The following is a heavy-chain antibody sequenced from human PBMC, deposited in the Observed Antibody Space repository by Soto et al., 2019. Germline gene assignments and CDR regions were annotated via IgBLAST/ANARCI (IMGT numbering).Heavy chain of an antibody. CDR1: GFTFSSYS. J-gene: IGHJ6*02. Sequence: PGGSLRLSCAASGFTFSSYSMNWVRQAPGKGLEWVSSISSSSSYIYYADSVKGRFTISRDNAKNSLYLQMNSLRAEDTAVYYCARGGDYYYGMDVWGRGTTVTVSS. CDR2: ISSSSSYI. V-gene: IGHV3-21*01. CDR3: ARGGDYYYGMDV. D-gene: IGHD3-16*01.